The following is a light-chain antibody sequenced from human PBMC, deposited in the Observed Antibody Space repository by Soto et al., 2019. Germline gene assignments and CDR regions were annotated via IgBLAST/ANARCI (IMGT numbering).Light chain of an antibody. CDR1: SSDIGGYNY. J-gene: IGLJ2*01. CDR2: DVT. Sequence: QSALTQPASVSESPGQSITIPCTGTSSDIGGYNYVSWYQQSPGKAPKLLIFDVTNRPSGVSNRFSGSKSGNTASLTISGLQAEDEAIYYCSSYTSSSTLVVFGGGTKLTVL. CDR3: SSYTSSSTLVV. V-gene: IGLV2-14*01.